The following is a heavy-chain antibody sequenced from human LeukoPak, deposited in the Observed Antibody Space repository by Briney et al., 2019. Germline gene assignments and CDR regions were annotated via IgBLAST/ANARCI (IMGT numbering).Heavy chain of an antibody. CDR1: GFTFDDYA. CDR3: SKDLHDRGYPDY. V-gene: IGHV3-43*02. CDR2: ISGDGGRT. Sequence: GGSLRLSCAASGFTFDDYAMHWVRQAPGKGLEWVSLISGDGGRTYYADSVKGRFTISRDNSKKSLFLQMNSLRTEDTASYYCSKDLHDRGYPDYWGQGTLVTVSS. J-gene: IGHJ4*02. D-gene: IGHD3-22*01.